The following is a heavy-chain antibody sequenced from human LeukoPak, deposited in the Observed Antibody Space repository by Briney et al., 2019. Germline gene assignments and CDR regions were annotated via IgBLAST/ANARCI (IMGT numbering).Heavy chain of an antibody. CDR1: GFTFSSYV. V-gene: IGHV3-23*01. Sequence: GGSLRLSCAASGFTFSSYVMSWVRQAPGKGREWVSLISDSGGGTYYADSVKGRFTISRDNSKSTLYLQMNSLRAEDTAVYYCAKAYCSSTNCYSPGSWGQGTLVTVSS. D-gene: IGHD2-2*01. CDR3: AKAYCSSTNCYSPGS. CDR2: ISDSGGGT. J-gene: IGHJ5*02.